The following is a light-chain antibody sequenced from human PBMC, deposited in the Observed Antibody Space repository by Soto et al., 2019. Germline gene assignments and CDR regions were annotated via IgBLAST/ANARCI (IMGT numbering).Light chain of an antibody. V-gene: IGLV1-44*01. CDR3: ATRDERLSGRV. J-gene: IGLJ3*02. CDR2: SDN. Sequence: QSVLTQPPSASGTPGQRVTISCSGSSSNVGTNHVNWYQQLPGTAPKLLIYSDNQRPSGVLDRFSGSKSGTSASLAISGLQSEDEADYYCATRDERLSGRVFGGGTKLTVL. CDR1: SSNVGTNH.